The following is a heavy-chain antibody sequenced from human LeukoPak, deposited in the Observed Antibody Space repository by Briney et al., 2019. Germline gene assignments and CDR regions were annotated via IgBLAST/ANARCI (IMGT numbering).Heavy chain of an antibody. CDR1: GYTLNVYY. Sequence: GASVKVSCKASGYTLNVYYMHWVRQAPGQGLEWMGWITPNSGDTNYAQKFQGRVTMTRDTSISTVYMELNRLRSDDTAVYYCARGIRRSSGNYYGDNWFDPWGQGTLVTVSS. V-gene: IGHV1-2*02. D-gene: IGHD1-26*01. CDR3: ARGIRRSSGNYYGDNWFDP. J-gene: IGHJ5*02. CDR2: ITPNSGDT.